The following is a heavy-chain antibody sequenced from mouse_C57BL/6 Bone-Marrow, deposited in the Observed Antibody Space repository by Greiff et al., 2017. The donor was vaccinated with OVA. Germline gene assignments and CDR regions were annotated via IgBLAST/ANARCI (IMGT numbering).Heavy chain of an antibody. CDR3: TREYDAPYYFDY. V-gene: IGHV14-4*01. CDR2: IDPENGDT. Sequence: EVQVVESGAELVRPGASVKLSCTASGFTIKDDYMHWVKQRPEQGLEWIGWIDPENGDTEYASKFQGKATITADTSSNTAYLQLSSLTSEDTAVYYCTREYDAPYYFDYWGKGTTLTVSS. CDR1: GFTIKDDY. D-gene: IGHD2-12*01. J-gene: IGHJ2*01.